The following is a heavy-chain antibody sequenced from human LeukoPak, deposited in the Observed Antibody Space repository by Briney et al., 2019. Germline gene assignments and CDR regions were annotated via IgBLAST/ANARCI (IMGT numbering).Heavy chain of an antibody. CDR3: TRTSPSYYDFWSGDGMDV. V-gene: IGHV3-73*01. J-gene: IGHJ6*02. Sequence: GGSLKLSCAPSGFPFSGSTMHWVGQASGKGRAWVGRVKVKVNSYATAYAASVKGRFTISRDDSKNTAYLQMNSLKTEDTAVYYCTRTSPSYYDFWSGDGMDVWGQGTTVTVSS. D-gene: IGHD3-3*01. CDR2: VKVKVNSYAT. CDR1: GFPFSGST.